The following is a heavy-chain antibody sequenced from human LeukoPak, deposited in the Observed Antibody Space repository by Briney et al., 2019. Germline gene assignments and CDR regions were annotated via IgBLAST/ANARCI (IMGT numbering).Heavy chain of an antibody. D-gene: IGHD5-24*01. V-gene: IGHV3-7*01. CDR2: IKQDGSEK. CDR1: EFIVSINY. J-gene: IGHJ3*02. Sequence: GGSLRLSCAASEFIVSINYMTWVRQAPGKGLEWVANIKQDGSEKYFVDSVKGRFTISRDNAKNSLYLQMNSLRAEDTAVYYCARTRDGYNYRAFDIWGQGTMVTVSS. CDR3: ARTRDGYNYRAFDI.